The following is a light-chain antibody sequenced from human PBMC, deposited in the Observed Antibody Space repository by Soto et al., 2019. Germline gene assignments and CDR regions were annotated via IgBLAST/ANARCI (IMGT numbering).Light chain of an antibody. CDR2: RAS. J-gene: IGLJ2*01. Sequence: QPVLTQPPSASGTPGQRVTISCSGSSSNIGSNYVYWYQQVPGTAPRLLMYRASQRPSGVPDRFSGSKSGTSASLVISGLRSEDEADYYCAAWDDTLNGLVFGGGTKLTVL. CDR1: SSNIGSNY. V-gene: IGLV1-47*01. CDR3: AAWDDTLNGLV.